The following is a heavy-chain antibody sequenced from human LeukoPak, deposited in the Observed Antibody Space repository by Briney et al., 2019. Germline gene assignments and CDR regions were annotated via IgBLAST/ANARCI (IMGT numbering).Heavy chain of an antibody. V-gene: IGHV4-4*07. J-gene: IGHJ4*02. D-gene: IGHD1-14*01. CDR1: GASIGNYK. CDR2: SDDVDHI. Sequence: SETLSLTCSVSGASIGNYKWAWIPQPAGKGLEGRGRSDDVDHIDYSHSFERPTTLSVDNSRNQVSLKLHSVTAADTAVYYRARAARRQDGWTGGSYLWGQGISVSVSS. CDR3: ARAARRQDGWTGGSYL.